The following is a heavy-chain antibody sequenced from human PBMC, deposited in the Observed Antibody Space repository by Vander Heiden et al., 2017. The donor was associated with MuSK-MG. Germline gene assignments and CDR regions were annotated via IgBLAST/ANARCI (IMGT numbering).Heavy chain of an antibody. CDR2: IYHSGST. D-gene: IGHD3-22*01. CDR1: GYSISSGYY. Sequence: QVQLQESGPGLVKPSETLSLTCAVSGYSISSGYYWGWIRQPPGKGLEWIGSIYHSGSTYYNPSLKSRVTISVDTSKTQFSLKLSSVTAADTAVYYCARSKARGGIVVVSLDYWGQGTLVTVSS. CDR3: ARSKARGGIVVVSLDY. V-gene: IGHV4-38-2*01. J-gene: IGHJ4*02.